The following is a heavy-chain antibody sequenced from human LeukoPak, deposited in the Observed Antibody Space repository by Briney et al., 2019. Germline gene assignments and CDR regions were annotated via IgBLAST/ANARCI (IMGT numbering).Heavy chain of an antibody. CDR2: INRDGTTT. CDR3: ARADCGGDCSRRHFEN. J-gene: IGHJ4*02. D-gene: IGHD2-21*02. Sequence: PGGSLRLSCAASGFTFRRYWMHWVRQAPGKGLVWVSHINRDGTTTTYADSVKGRFSISRDNAKNTLYLQMNSLRAEDTAVYFCARADCGGDCSRRHFENWGQGTLVTVSS. CDR1: GFTFRRYW. V-gene: IGHV3-74*01.